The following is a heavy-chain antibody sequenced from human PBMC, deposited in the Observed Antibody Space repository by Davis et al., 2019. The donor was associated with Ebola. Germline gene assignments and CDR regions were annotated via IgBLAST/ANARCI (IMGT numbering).Heavy chain of an antibody. V-gene: IGHV1-3*01. J-gene: IGHJ2*01. CDR2: INADNGYT. CDR3: ARVGSYDFWSGYYILLGYFDL. Sequence: AASVKVSCKASGYTFTSYAMHWVRQAPGQRLEWMGWINADNGYTKYSQKFQGRVTITRYTSASTAYMELSSLRSEDTAVYYCARVGSYDFWSGYYILLGYFDLWGRGTLVTVSS. D-gene: IGHD3-3*01. CDR1: GYTFTSYA.